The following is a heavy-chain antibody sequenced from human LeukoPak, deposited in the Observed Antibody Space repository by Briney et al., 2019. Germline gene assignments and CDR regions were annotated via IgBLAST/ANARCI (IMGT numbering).Heavy chain of an antibody. CDR2: IYYSGST. CDR3: ASGGVVAGAGFPFDY. Sequence: SETLSLTCTVSGGSISSYYWSWIRQPPGKGLEWIGYIYYSGSTNYNPSLKSRVTISVDTSKNQFSLKLSPVTAADTAVYYCASGGVVAGAGFPFDYWGQGTLVSVSS. D-gene: IGHD6-19*01. J-gene: IGHJ4*02. V-gene: IGHV4-59*12. CDR1: GGSISSYY.